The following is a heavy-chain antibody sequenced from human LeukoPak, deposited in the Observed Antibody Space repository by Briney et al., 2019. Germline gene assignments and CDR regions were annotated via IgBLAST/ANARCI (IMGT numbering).Heavy chain of an antibody. CDR2: IYYSGST. Sequence: SETLSLTCTVSGGSISSYYWSWIRQPPGKGLEWIGYIYYSGSTNYNPSLKSRVTISVDTSKNQFSLKLSSVTAADTAVYYCARGGGYSSGWYSYWGQGTLVTVSS. CDR1: GGSISSYY. V-gene: IGHV4-59*01. D-gene: IGHD6-19*01. CDR3: ARGGGYSSGWYSY. J-gene: IGHJ4*02.